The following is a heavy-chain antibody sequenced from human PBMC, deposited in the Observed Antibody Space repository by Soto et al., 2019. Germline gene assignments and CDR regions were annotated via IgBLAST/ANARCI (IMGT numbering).Heavy chain of an antibody. J-gene: IGHJ6*03. D-gene: IGHD2-8*01. Sequence: QVQLVESGGGVVQPGRSLRLSCAASGFTFSSYGMHWVRQAPGKGLEWVAVISYDGSNKYYADSVKGRFTISRDNSKNTLYLQMNSLRAEDTAVYYCAKYRGGYCTNGVCYPGYYYYMDVWGKGTTVTVSS. CDR3: AKYRGGYCTNGVCYPGYYYYMDV. CDR1: GFTFSSYG. V-gene: IGHV3-30*18. CDR2: ISYDGSNK.